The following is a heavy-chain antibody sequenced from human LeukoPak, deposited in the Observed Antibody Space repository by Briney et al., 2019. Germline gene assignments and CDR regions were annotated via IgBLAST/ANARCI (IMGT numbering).Heavy chain of an antibody. CDR1: GFTFSSYA. D-gene: IGHD6-25*01. V-gene: IGHV3-23*01. J-gene: IGHJ3*02. CDR3: AKETGTSDGYDAFDI. Sequence: GGSLRLSCAASGFTFSSYAMSWVRQAPGKGLEWVSAISGSGGSTYYADSVQGRFTISRDNSKNTLFLQMNSLRAEDTALYYCAKETGTSDGYDAFDIWGQGTVVTVSS. CDR2: ISGSGGST.